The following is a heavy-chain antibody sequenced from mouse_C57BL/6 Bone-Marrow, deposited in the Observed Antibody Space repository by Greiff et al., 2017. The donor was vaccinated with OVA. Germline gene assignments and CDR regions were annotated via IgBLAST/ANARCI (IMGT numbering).Heavy chain of an antibody. J-gene: IGHJ3*01. D-gene: IGHD1-1*01. V-gene: IGHV1-52*01. CDR2: IDPSDSET. CDR3: ARGGYYGSSHWFAY. CDR1: GYTFTSYW. Sequence: QVQLQQPGAELVRPGSSVKLSCKASGYTFTSYWMHWVKQRPIQGLEWIGNIDPSDSETHYNQKFKDKATLTVDKSSSTAYMQLSSLTSEDSAVYYCARGGYYGSSHWFAYWGQGTLVTVSA.